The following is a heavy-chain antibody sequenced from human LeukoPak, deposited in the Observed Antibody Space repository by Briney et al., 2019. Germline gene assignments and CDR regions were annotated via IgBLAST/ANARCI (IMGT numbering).Heavy chain of an antibody. V-gene: IGHV3-53*01. J-gene: IGHJ4*02. Sequence: PGGSLRLSCAASGFTVSTNYMSWVRQAPGKGLEWVSVIYSGDSTYYADSVKGRFTISRDNSKNTLYLQINSLRAEDTAVYYCARGSGGHGGGPAFDYWGQGTLVTVSS. CDR2: IYSGDST. CDR1: GFTVSTNY. D-gene: IGHD2-15*01. CDR3: ARGSGGHGGGPAFDY.